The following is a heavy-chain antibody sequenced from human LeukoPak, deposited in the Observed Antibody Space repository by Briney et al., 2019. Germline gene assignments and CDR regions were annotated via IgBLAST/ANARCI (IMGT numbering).Heavy chain of an antibody. V-gene: IGHV3-48*03. CDR1: GFTFSSYE. CDR2: ISSSGSTI. J-gene: IGHJ4*02. D-gene: IGHD6-19*01. Sequence: GGSLRLSCAASGFTFSSYEMNWVRQAPGKGLEWVSYISSSGSTIYYADSVKGRFTISRDNAKNSLYLQMNSPRAEDTAVYYCARGKASGWYPWGQGTLVTVSS. CDR3: ARGKASGWYP.